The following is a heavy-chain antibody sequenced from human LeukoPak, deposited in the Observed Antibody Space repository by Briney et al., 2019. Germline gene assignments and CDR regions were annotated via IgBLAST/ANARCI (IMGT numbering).Heavy chain of an antibody. J-gene: IGHJ5*02. CDR2: INPSGGST. Sequence: ASVKVSCKASGYTFTSYYMHWVRQAPGQGLEWMGIINPSGGSTSYAQKFQGRVTMTRVMSTSTVYMELSSLRSEDTAVYYCARVANDFWSGYNWFDPWGQGTLVTVSS. V-gene: IGHV1-46*01. CDR3: ARVANDFWSGYNWFDP. D-gene: IGHD3-3*01. CDR1: GYTFTSYY.